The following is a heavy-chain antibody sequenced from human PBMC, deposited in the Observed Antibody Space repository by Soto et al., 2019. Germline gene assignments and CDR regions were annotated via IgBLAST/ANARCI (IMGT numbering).Heavy chain of an antibody. J-gene: IGHJ5*01. CDR3: VRFWSPPFPDALTASPDAFDY. CDR2: IAYGGST. D-gene: IGHD3-3*01. V-gene: IGHV4-39*01. Sequence: KGLEWIASIAYGGSTYYNPTLKSRLIISVDTSKSQFSLKLSSVTAADTAVYYCVRFWSPPFPDALTASPDAFDYWGQATLVT.